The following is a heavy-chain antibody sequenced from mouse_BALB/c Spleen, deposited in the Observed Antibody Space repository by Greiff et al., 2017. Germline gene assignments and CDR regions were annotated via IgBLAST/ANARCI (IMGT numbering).Heavy chain of an antibody. Sequence: EVKVEESGGGLVQPGGSMKLSCVASGFTFSNYWMNWVRQSPEKGLEWVAEIRLKSNNYATHYAESVKGRFTISRDDSKSSVYLQMNNLRAEDTGIYYCTRGGYHAWYFDVWGAGTTVTVSS. CDR1: GFTFSNYW. V-gene: IGHV6-6*02. CDR3: TRGGYHAWYFDV. CDR2: IRLKSNNYAT. J-gene: IGHJ1*01. D-gene: IGHD2-2*01.